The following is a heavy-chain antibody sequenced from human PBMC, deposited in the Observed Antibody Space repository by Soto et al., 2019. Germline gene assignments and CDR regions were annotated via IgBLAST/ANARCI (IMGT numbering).Heavy chain of an antibody. CDR1: VGTFSSYA. J-gene: IGHJ6*02. D-gene: IGHD3-10*01. Sequence: SVKVSCKASVGTFSSYAISWVRQAPGQGLEWMGGIIPIFGTANYAQKFQGRVTITADKSTSTAYMELSSLRSEDTAVYYCARDTRTYYYGSAPTGYYYGMDVWGQGTTVTVSS. CDR3: ARDTRTYYYGSAPTGYYYGMDV. CDR2: IIPIFGTA. V-gene: IGHV1-69*06.